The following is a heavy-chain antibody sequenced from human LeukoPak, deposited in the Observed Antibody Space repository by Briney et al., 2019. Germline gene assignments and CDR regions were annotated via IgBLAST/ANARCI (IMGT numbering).Heavy chain of an antibody. D-gene: IGHD1-1*01. CDR2: IYPGDSDT. J-gene: IGHJ4*02. Sequence: GESLKISCKASGYSFSKYWIGWVRQMPGKGLEWMGIIYPGDSDTRYSPSSEDQVTISVDAFNSVAYLQWLRMRGCNIAMYYCARLFRNWSDGGVDQWGLGTRVTVSS. CDR3: ARLFRNWSDGGVDQ. CDR1: GYSFSKYW. V-gene: IGHV5-51*01.